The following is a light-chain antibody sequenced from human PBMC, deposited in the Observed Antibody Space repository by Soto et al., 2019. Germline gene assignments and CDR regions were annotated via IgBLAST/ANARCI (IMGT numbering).Light chain of an antibody. V-gene: IGKV3-15*01. J-gene: IGKJ3*01. Sequence: EIVMTQSPATLSVSPGERATLSCRASQSVSSNLAWYQQKPGQAPRLLIYGASTRATGIPARFSRSGSGTEFTLTISSLQSEDFAVYYCQQYNNWPPRGVTFGPGTKVDIK. CDR1: QSVSSN. CDR3: QQYNNWPPRGVT. CDR2: GAS.